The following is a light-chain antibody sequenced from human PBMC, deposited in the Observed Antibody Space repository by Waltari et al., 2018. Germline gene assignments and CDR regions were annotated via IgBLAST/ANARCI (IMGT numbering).Light chain of an antibody. CDR2: YKSDSEK. J-gene: IGLJ3*02. CDR3: MFWPSNVWV. CDR1: SAIHVGHFY. V-gene: IGLV5-37*01. Sequence: QPVLTQPPSSSASPGDSARPSRPFPSAIHVGHFYIYWYPHNPGCPPMFLLYYKSDSEKAQGSGVPSRFSGSKDASANAGILLISGLQSEDEADYYCMFWPSNVWVFGGGTKLTVL.